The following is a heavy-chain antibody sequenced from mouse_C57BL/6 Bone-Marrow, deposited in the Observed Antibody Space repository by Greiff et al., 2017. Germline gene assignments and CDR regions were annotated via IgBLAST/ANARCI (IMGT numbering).Heavy chain of an antibody. CDR2: IYPGSGST. V-gene: IGHV1-55*01. J-gene: IGHJ1*03. Sequence: QVQLKQPGAELVKPGASVKMSCKASGYTFTSYWITWVKQRPEHGLEWIGDIYPGSGSTNYTEKFKSKATLTVDTSSSTAYMQLSSLTSEDSAVYYCAYYDGSSPYFDVWGTGTTVTVSS. CDR3: AYYDGSSPYFDV. D-gene: IGHD1-1*01. CDR1: GYTFTSYW.